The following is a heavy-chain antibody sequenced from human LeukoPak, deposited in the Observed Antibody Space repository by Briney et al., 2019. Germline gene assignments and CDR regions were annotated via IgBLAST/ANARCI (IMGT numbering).Heavy chain of an antibody. D-gene: IGHD3-3*01. CDR3: ARAPRGFLEWLTDYGMDV. Sequence: GGSLRLSCAASGFTFSSYAMSWVRQAPGKGLEWVSAISGSGGSTYYADSVKGRFTISRDNSKNTLYLQMNSLRAEDTAVYYCARAPRGFLEWLTDYGMDVWGQGTTVTASS. CDR2: ISGSGGST. J-gene: IGHJ6*02. V-gene: IGHV3-23*01. CDR1: GFTFSSYA.